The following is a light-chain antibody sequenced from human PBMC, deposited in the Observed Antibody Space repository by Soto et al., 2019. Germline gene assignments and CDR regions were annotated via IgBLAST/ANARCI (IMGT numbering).Light chain of an antibody. Sequence: QSVLTQPASVSGSPGQSITISCTGTSSDVGGYNYVSWYQQHPGKAPKLMIYDVSNRPSGVSNRFSGSKSGNTASLTISGLQAEDEADYYCSSYTSSRTLGFGGGTKLTVL. CDR2: DVS. CDR1: SSDVGGYNY. J-gene: IGLJ2*01. V-gene: IGLV2-14*01. CDR3: SSYTSSRTLG.